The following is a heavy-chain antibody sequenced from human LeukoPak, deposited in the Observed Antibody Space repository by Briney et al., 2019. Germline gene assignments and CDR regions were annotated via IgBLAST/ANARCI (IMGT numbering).Heavy chain of an antibody. Sequence: SETLSLTCTVSGGSISSSSYYWGWIRQPPGKGLEWIGSIYYSGSTYYNPSLKSRVTISVDTSKNQFSLKLSSVTAADTAVYYCARQGLSVVVVAATPRWFDPWGQGTLVTVSS. CDR1: GGSISSSSYY. V-gene: IGHV4-39*01. CDR2: IYYSGST. D-gene: IGHD2-15*01. J-gene: IGHJ5*02. CDR3: ARQGLSVVVVAATPRWFDP.